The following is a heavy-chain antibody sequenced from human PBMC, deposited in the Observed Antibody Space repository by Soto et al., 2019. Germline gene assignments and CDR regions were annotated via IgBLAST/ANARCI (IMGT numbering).Heavy chain of an antibody. CDR3: ARRGYFDQ. J-gene: IGHJ4*02. Sequence: SETLSLTCTVSGAPITSGAYSWSWIRQPPGKGLEWIGFIYHSGSTHYNPSLNSRVTISVDTSKNQFSLKLTSVTAADTAVYYCARRGYFDQWGQGILVTVSS. CDR2: IYHSGST. CDR1: GAPITSGAYS. V-gene: IGHV4-30-2*03.